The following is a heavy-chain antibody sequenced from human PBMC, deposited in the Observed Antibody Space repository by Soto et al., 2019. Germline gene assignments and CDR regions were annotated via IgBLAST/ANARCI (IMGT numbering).Heavy chain of an antibody. CDR2: ISGSGGST. D-gene: IGHD2-2*01. CDR1: GFTFSSYA. CDR3: ARDCCPIVVPAAINY. V-gene: IGHV3-23*01. Sequence: EVQLLESGGGLVQPGGSLRLSCAASGFTFSSYAMSWVRQAPGKGLEWVSAISGSGGSTYYADSVKGRFTMSRDNSKNTLYLHLNSLRSEDTAVYDCARDCCPIVVPAAINYWGQGSLFTVCS. J-gene: IGHJ4*02.